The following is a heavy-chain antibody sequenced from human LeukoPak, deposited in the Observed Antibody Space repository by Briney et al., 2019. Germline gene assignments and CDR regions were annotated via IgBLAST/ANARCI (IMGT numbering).Heavy chain of an antibody. D-gene: IGHD3-22*01. CDR1: GYTLTELS. Sequence: ASVKVSCKVSGYTLTELSMHWVRQAPGKGLEWMGGFDPEDGETIYAQRFQGRVTMTRDTSTSTVHMELSSLRSEDTAVYYCARGQYYSDTINFYSRHDAFDIWGQGTMVTVSS. V-gene: IGHV1-24*01. CDR2: FDPEDGET. J-gene: IGHJ3*02. CDR3: ARGQYYSDTINFYSRHDAFDI.